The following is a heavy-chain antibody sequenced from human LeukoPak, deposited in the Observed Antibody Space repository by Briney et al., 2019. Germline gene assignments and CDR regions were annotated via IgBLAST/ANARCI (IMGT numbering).Heavy chain of an antibody. Sequence: KTSETLSLTCTVSGGSISSSTFYWGWIRQPPGKGLEWIGSLYYSGSTYYNPSLKSRVTISVDTSKNQFSLKLSSVTAADTAVYYCARGGIAVAGTPSHYFDYWGQGTLVTVSS. V-gene: IGHV4-39*01. D-gene: IGHD6-19*01. CDR1: GGSISSSTFY. CDR3: ARGGIAVAGTPSHYFDY. CDR2: LYYSGST. J-gene: IGHJ4*02.